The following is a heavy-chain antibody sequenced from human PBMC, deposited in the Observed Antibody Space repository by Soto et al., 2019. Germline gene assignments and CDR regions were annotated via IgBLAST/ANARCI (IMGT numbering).Heavy chain of an antibody. CDR1: GFTFSSYG. Sequence: GGNLRLSCAASGFTFSSYGMHWVRQAPGKGLEWVAVISYDGSNKYYADSVKGRFTISRDNAKNSLFLQMNSLRAEDTAVYYCAFVLVYDAPKNIDPPCQALLVTVFS. J-gene: IGHJ5*02. CDR3: AFVLVYDAPKNIDP. D-gene: IGHD3-3*01. V-gene: IGHV3-30*03. CDR2: ISYDGSNK.